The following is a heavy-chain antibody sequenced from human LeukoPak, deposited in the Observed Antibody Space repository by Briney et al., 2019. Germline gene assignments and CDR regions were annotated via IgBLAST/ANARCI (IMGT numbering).Heavy chain of an antibody. CDR3: AMDWFDP. CDR1: GFTFSSYA. J-gene: IGHJ5*02. CDR2: IYSGGST. V-gene: IGHV3-53*01. Sequence: PGGSLRLSCAASGFTFSSYAMHWVRQAPGKGLEWVSVIYSGGSTYYADSVKGRFTISRDNSKNTLYLQMNSLRAEDTAVYYCAMDWFDPWGQGTLVTVSS.